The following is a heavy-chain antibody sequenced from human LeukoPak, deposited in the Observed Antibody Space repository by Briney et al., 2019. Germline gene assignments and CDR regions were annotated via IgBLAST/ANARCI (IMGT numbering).Heavy chain of an antibody. CDR1: GFSFSNYA. CDR2: IKQGGSEK. Sequence: GGSLRHSCSASGFSFSNYAMYWVRQAPGKGLEWVANIKQGGSEKYYVDSVKGRFTISRDNAKNSLYLQMNSLRAEDTAVYYCARDFGLRCSGGTCYSVYYYGMDVWGKGTTVTVSS. J-gene: IGHJ6*04. V-gene: IGHV3-7*03. D-gene: IGHD2-15*01. CDR3: ARDFGLRCSGGTCYSVYYYGMDV.